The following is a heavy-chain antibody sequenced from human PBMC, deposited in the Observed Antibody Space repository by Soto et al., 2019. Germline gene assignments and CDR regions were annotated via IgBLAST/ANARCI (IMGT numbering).Heavy chain of an antibody. Sequence: QVQLVQSGAEVKKPGASVKVSCKASGYSFTTHDITWLRQAPGKGLEWVGGISTDRGDTIYPQNLQGRVTMTTDSSTSTVYMELKSLRSDDTAVYYCARDDLNRGGKYFDYWGQGTLVPVSS. J-gene: IGHJ4*02. CDR3: ARDDLNRGGKYFDY. CDR2: ISTDRGDT. D-gene: IGHD2-15*01. CDR1: GYSFTTHD. V-gene: IGHV1-18*01.